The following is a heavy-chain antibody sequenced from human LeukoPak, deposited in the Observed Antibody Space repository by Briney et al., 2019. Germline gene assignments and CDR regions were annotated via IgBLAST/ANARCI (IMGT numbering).Heavy chain of an antibody. CDR2: IYYSGST. V-gene: IGHV4-59*01. D-gene: IGHD1-1*01. CDR1: GGPISSYY. J-gene: IGHJ4*02. Sequence: SETLSLTCTVSGGPISSYYWSWIRQPPGKGLEWIGYIYYSGSTNYNPSLKSRVTISVDTSKNQFSLKLSSVTAADTAVYYCAREGGTGFDYWGQGTLVTVSS. CDR3: AREGGTGFDY.